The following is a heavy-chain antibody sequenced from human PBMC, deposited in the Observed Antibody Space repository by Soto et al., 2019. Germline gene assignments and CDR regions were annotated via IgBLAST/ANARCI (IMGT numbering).Heavy chain of an antibody. Sequence: SETLSLTCAVYGGSISSYYWSWIRQPPGKGLEWIGYIYYSGSTNYNPSLKSRVTISVDTSKNQFSLKLSSVTAADTAVYYCARVSGYCSSTSCYAYYYYGMDVWGQGTTVTVSS. D-gene: IGHD2-2*01. CDR3: ARVSGYCSSTSCYAYYYYGMDV. CDR1: GGSISSYY. V-gene: IGHV4-59*01. CDR2: IYYSGST. J-gene: IGHJ6*02.